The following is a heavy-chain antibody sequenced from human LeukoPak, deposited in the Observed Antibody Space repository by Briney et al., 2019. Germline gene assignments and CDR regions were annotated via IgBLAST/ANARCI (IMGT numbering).Heavy chain of an antibody. D-gene: IGHD4-23*01. CDR1: GFTFSSYW. V-gene: IGHV3-74*01. CDR3: ARDKYGGNSNAFDI. CDR2: IGTDGSST. J-gene: IGHJ3*02. Sequence: GGSLRLSCAASGFTFSSYWMHWVRQVPGKGLVWVSRIGTDGSSTTYADYVKGRFSISRDNAKNALYLQMNSLRTEDTAVYYCARDKYGGNSNAFDIWGQGTLVTVSS.